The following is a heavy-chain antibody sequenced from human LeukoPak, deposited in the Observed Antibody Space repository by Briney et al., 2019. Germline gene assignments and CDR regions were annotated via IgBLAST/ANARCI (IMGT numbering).Heavy chain of an antibody. V-gene: IGHV3-7*03. D-gene: IGHD6-13*01. CDR2: IKQDGSEK. CDR3: AKNRGAAAARGYAFDI. Sequence: GGSLRPSCAASGFTFSSYWMSWVRQAPGKGLEWVANIKQDGSEKYYVDSVKGRFTISRDNAKNSLYLQMNSLRAEDTAVYYCAKNRGAAAARGYAFDIWGQGTMVTVSS. J-gene: IGHJ3*02. CDR1: GFTFSSYW.